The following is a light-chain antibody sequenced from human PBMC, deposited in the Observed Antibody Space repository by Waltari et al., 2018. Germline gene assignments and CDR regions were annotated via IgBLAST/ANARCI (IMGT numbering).Light chain of an antibody. J-gene: IGKJ1*01. CDR1: QSISKY. CDR2: GAS. CDR3: QQSFSTPWT. Sequence: DIQLTQSPSSLSASVGDRVTITCRASQSISKYLNWYQQKPGKAPKLLIYGASSLQSGVPSRCSGSGSGTDFTLTISSLQPEDFASYYCQQSFSTPWTFGQGTKVEIK. V-gene: IGKV1-39*01.